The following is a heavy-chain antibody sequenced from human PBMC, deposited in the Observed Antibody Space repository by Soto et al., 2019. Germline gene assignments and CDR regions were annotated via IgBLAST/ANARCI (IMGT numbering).Heavy chain of an antibody. CDR2: MRSSSSYR. Sequence: PGGPLRLFCAASGLTFSGHSMNWVRQAPGEGLEWYSSMRSSSSYRSHADAAKRRFTIPSDNAKNSLNQQMNSRRAEDTAVYDCARDWRHGYCSGGKCYPFDPWGQGTLVTVSS. CDR1: GLTFSGHS. J-gene: IGHJ5*02. V-gene: IGHV3-21*01. D-gene: IGHD2-15*01. CDR3: ARDWRHGYCSGGKCYPFDP.